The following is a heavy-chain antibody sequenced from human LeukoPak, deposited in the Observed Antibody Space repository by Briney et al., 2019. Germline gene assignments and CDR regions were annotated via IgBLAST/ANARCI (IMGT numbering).Heavy chain of an antibody. J-gene: IGHJ5*02. V-gene: IGHV4-38-2*02. CDR2: IYHSGST. CDR3: ARDKSKGGATYLAGWFDP. CDR1: GYSISSGYY. Sequence: SETLSHTCAVSGYSISSGYYWGWIRQPPGKGLEWIGSIYHSGSTYYNPSLKSRVTISVDTSKNQFSLKLSSVTAADTAVYYCARDKSKGGATYLAGWFDPWGPGHVVSVSS. D-gene: IGHD1-26*01.